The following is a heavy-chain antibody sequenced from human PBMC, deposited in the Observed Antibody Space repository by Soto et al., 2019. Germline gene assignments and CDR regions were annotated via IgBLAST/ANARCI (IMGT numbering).Heavy chain of an antibody. D-gene: IGHD3-22*01. CDR2: LYYGRSA. V-gene: IGHV4-59*01. Sequence: QVQLQESGPGLVKPSETLSLTCAVSGDSISSYYCMWIRRPPGKGLESIGYLYYGRSANYNPSLNSRVTLSADTSTNQCSLTLSSMTAADTAVYYCALRSMAVVPEYWGQGTLVTVSS. J-gene: IGHJ4*02. CDR1: GDSISSYY. CDR3: ALRSMAVVPEY.